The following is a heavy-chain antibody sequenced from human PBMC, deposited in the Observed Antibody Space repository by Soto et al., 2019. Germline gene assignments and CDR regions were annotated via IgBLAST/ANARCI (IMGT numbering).Heavy chain of an antibody. V-gene: IGHV4-30-2*01. J-gene: IGHJ4*02. CDR3: AHVFWRGINHYFDY. CDR1: GGSISSGGYS. Sequence: SETLSLTCAVSGGSISSGGYSWSWIRQPPGKGLEWIGYIYHSGSTYYNPSLKSRVTISVDRSKNQFSLKLSSVTAADTATYYCAHVFWRGINHYFDYWGQGSLVTVSS. D-gene: IGHD2-21*01. CDR2: IYHSGST.